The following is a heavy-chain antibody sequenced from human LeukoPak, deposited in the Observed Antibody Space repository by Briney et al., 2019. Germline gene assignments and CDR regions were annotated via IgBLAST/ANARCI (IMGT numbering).Heavy chain of an antibody. Sequence: GRSLRLSCAASGFTFTRYGMHWVRQAPGKGLEWVTIVYSDGSNTYYTDSVKGRFTISRDNSKNTVYLEMNSLRAEDTAVYYCASSSWNYYDSSGYLKAFDYWGQGTLVTVSS. CDR2: VYSDGSNT. CDR1: GFTFTRYG. J-gene: IGHJ4*02. CDR3: ASSSWNYYDSSGYLKAFDY. V-gene: IGHV3-30*19. D-gene: IGHD3-22*01.